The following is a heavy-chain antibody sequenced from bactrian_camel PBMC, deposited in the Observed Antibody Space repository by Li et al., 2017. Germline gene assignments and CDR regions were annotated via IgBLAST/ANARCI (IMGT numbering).Heavy chain of an antibody. CDR1: QWPYTSAC. CDR2: IYIADGTT. V-gene: IGHV3S31*01. CDR3: AAGRLRNGYCYSLLNRLAYNN. J-gene: IGHJ4*01. Sequence: DVQLVESGGGSVQAGGSLNLSCVVSQWPYTSACVGWFRQAPGKEREGVADIYIADGTTYYADSVKGRFTISQDSAENTLYLSMNSLNPEDTGMYYCAAGRLRNGYCYSLLNRLAYNNWGQGTQVTVS. D-gene: IGHD2*01.